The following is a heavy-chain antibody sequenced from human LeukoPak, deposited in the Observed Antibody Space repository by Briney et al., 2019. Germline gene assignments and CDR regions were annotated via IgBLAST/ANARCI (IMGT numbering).Heavy chain of an antibody. J-gene: IGHJ3*02. V-gene: IGHV3-33*01. CDR3: ARVTYYYDSSGYSHNAFDI. CDR1: GFTFSSYG. D-gene: IGHD3-22*01. Sequence: GGSLRLSCAASGFTFSSYGMHWVRQAPGKGLEWVAVIWYDGSNKYYADSVKGRFTISRDNSKNTLYLQMNSLRAEDTAVYYCARVTYYYDSSGYSHNAFDICGQGTMVTVSS. CDR2: IWYDGSNK.